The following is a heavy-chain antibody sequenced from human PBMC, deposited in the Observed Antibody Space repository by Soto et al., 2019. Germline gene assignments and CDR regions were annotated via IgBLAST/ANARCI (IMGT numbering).Heavy chain of an antibody. V-gene: IGHV1-69*13. D-gene: IGHD2-15*01. CDR1: GGTFSSYA. Sequence: ASVKVSCKASGGTFSSYAISWVRQAPGQGLEWMVGIIPIFGTANYAQKFQGRVTITADESTSKAYMELSSLRSEDTAVYYCARGPYCSGGSCYQGPYYYYGMDVWGQGTTVTVSS. CDR2: IIPIFGTA. J-gene: IGHJ6*02. CDR3: ARGPYCSGGSCYQGPYYYYGMDV.